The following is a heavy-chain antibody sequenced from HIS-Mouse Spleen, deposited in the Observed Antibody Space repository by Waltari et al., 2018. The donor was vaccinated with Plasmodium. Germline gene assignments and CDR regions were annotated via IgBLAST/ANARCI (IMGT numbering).Heavy chain of an antibody. CDR2: FYYRGST. Sequence: QLQLQESGPGLVTPSETLSLTCTVSGGSISSSSYYWGWLRQPPGKGLEWIGGFYYRGSTYYNPSLKSRVTISVDTSKNQFSLKLSSVTAADTAVYYCARDRITGTSYFDYWGQGTLVTVSS. CDR3: ARDRITGTSYFDY. V-gene: IGHV4-39*07. J-gene: IGHJ4*02. CDR1: GGSISSSSYY. D-gene: IGHD1-7*01.